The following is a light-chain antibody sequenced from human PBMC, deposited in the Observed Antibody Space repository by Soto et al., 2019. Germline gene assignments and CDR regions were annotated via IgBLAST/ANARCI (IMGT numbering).Light chain of an antibody. J-gene: IGKJ1*01. CDR3: LQYNGYSPCT. Sequence: DIQMTQSPSTLSASVGDRVTITCRASQSISSWLAWYQQKPGKAPKLLIYKASSLESGVPLTFSGSGSGTEFILTISSLQPADFSTYYCLQYNGYSPCTFGQGTKVEI. CDR2: KAS. V-gene: IGKV1-5*03. CDR1: QSISSW.